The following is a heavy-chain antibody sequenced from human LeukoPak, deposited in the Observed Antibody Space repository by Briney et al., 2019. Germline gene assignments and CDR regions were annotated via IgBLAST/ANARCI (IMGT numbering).Heavy chain of an antibody. Sequence: GASLQISCKGSGSMFNYWIGWVRQRPGKGLEWMGVIYPGDSDTRYSPSFQGQVTISADKSISTAYLQWSSLKASDTAMYYCARAVAGAPEYFQHWGQGTLVTVSS. CDR3: ARAVAGAPEYFQH. J-gene: IGHJ1*01. CDR2: IYPGDSDT. V-gene: IGHV5-51*01. CDR1: GSMFNYW. D-gene: IGHD6-19*01.